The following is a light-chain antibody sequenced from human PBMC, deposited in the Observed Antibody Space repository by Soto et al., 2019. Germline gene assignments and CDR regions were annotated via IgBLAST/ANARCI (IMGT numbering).Light chain of an antibody. J-gene: IGKJ4*01. V-gene: IGKV1-9*01. CDR1: QDINSH. CDR3: QELDSLAHS. Sequence: IQLTQSPSSLSAAVGDRVTITCRASQDINSHLAWYQQKPGKAPSLLIYATSTLQSGVPSRFSGSGSGTDFSLTIRGLQTEHCASYHYQELDSLAHSFGGRTKLAIK. CDR2: ATS.